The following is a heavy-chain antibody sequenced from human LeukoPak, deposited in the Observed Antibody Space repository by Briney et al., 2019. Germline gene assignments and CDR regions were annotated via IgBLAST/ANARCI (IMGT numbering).Heavy chain of an antibody. J-gene: IGHJ4*02. V-gene: IGHV3-53*01. CDR2: IYSGGST. D-gene: IGHD3-22*01. Sequence: GGSLRLSCAASGFTVSSNYMSWVRQAPGKGLEWVSVIYSGGSTYYADSVKGRFTISRDNSKNTLYLQMNSLRAEDTAVYYCARSSYYYDSSGTYYFDYWGQGTLVTVSS. CDR3: ARSSYYYDSSGTYYFDY. CDR1: GFTVSSNY.